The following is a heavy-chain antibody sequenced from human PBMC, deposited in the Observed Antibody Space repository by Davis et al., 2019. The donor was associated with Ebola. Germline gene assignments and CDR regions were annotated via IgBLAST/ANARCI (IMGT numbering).Heavy chain of an antibody. CDR3: ARDSGVGVGATTRVY. CDR2: ISYDGSNK. V-gene: IGHV3-30*04. CDR1: GFTFSSYA. Sequence: GESLKISCAASGFTFSSYAMHWVRQAPGKGLEWVAVISYDGSNKYYADSVKGRFTISRDNSKNTLYLQMNSLRAEDTAVYYCARDSGVGVGATTRVYWGQGTLVTVSS. J-gene: IGHJ4*02. D-gene: IGHD1-26*01.